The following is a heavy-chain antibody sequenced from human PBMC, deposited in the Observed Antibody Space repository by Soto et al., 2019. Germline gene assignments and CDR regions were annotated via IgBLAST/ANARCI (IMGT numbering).Heavy chain of an antibody. Sequence: GGSLRLSCAASGFTFSHYTMHWVRQAPSKGLQWVSFLSHDGSNRNYADSVRGRFTISRDNAKNTLYLQMDSLKTEDTAVYYCARDLITASGGPNWYFDLWGRGTLVTVSS. CDR1: GFTFSHYT. CDR2: LSHDGSNR. CDR3: ARDLITASGGPNWYFDL. D-gene: IGHD1-20*01. V-gene: IGHV3-30-3*01. J-gene: IGHJ2*01.